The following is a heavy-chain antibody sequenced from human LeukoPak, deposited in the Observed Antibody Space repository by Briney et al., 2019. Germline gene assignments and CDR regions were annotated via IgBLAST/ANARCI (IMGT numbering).Heavy chain of an antibody. V-gene: IGHV4-39*07. CDR1: GGSISSSSYY. Sequence: SETLSLTCTVSGGSISSSSYYWGWIRQPPGKGLEWIGSIYYSGSTYYNPSLKSRVTISVDTSKNQFSLKLSSVTAADTAVYYCARAAAAGLHYFDYWGQGTLVTASS. CDR3: ARAAAAGLHYFDY. D-gene: IGHD6-13*01. J-gene: IGHJ4*02. CDR2: IYYSGST.